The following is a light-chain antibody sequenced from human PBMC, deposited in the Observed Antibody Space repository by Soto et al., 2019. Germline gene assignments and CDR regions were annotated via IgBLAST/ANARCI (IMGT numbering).Light chain of an antibody. J-gene: IGKJ3*01. Sequence: EIVLTQSPSSLSLSTGERATLSCRASQSVPRNLAWYQQRPGQAPRLLIYDASSRATGIPDRFSGSGSGTDLILTISSLQPEDFAVYYCQQSSNWPRTFGPGTKVDIK. CDR1: QSVPRN. V-gene: IGKV3-11*01. CDR3: QQSSNWPRT. CDR2: DAS.